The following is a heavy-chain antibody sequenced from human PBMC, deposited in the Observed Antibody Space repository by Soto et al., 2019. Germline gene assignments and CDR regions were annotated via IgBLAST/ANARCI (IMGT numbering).Heavy chain of an antibody. CDR2: IYYSGTT. J-gene: IGHJ5*02. D-gene: IGHD3-3*01. CDR1: GGSIITYY. V-gene: IGHV4-59*01. Sequence: SETLSLTCTVSGGSIITYYWSWILQPPGKGLEWIGYIYYSGTTNYNPSLKSRVTISVDTSKNQFSLKLSSVTAADTAVYYCARGYNDFWSGYFTWFDPWGQGTLVTVSS. CDR3: ARGYNDFWSGYFTWFDP.